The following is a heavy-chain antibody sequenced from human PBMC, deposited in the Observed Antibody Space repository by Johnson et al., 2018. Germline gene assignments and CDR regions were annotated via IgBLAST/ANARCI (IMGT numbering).Heavy chain of an antibody. CDR3: ASEEGSYYYYYYGMDV. CDR1: GGSISSSSYY. D-gene: IGHD1-26*01. CDR2: LYHSGST. J-gene: IGHJ6*02. V-gene: IGHV4-39*07. Sequence: QVQLQESGPGLVKXSETLSLTCTVSGGSISSSSYYWGWIRQPPGTGLEWLGSLYHSGSTYYNPSLKSRVTISVDTSKNQFSLMLRSVTAADTAVYYCASEEGSYYYYYYGMDVWGQGTTVTVSS.